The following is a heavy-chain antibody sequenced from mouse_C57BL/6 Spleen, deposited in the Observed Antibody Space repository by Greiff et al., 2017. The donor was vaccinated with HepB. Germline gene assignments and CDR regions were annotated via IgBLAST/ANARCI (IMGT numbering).Heavy chain of an antibody. CDR1: GFTFSSYG. Sequence: EVQWVESGGDLVKPGGSLKLSCAASGFTFSSYGMSWVRQTPDKRLEWVATISSGGSYTYYPDSVKGRFTISRDNAKNTLYLQMSSLKSEDTAMYYCARHEDYYSNYGYFDVWGTGTTVTVSS. CDR2: ISSGGSYT. V-gene: IGHV5-6*01. D-gene: IGHD2-5*01. CDR3: ARHEDYYSNYGYFDV. J-gene: IGHJ1*03.